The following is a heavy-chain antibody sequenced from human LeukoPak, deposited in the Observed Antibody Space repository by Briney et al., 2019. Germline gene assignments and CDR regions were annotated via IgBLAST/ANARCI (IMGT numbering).Heavy chain of an antibody. J-gene: IGHJ4*02. CDR2: IRSKAYGGTT. CDR3: TREHSYFYDNSGSDY. Sequence: PGGSLRLSCTASGFTFGDYAMSWFRQAPGKGLEWVGFIRSKAYGGTTEYAATVKGRFTISSDDSKSSVYLQMNSLKTEDTAVYYCTREHSYFYDNSGSDYWGQGTLVTVSS. V-gene: IGHV3-49*03. CDR1: GFTFGDYA. D-gene: IGHD3-22*01.